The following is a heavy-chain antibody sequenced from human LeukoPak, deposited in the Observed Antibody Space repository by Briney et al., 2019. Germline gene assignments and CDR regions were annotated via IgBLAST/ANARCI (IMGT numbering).Heavy chain of an antibody. CDR3: SAEMATFPTHPAKP. CDR1: GYTLTELS. D-gene: IGHD5-24*01. J-gene: IGHJ4*02. V-gene: IGHV1-24*01. Sequence: ASVKVSCKVSGYTLTELSMHWVRQAPGKGLEWMGGFDPEDGETIYAQKFQGRVTMTEDTSTDTAYMELSSLRSEDTAVYYCSAEMATFPTHPAKPWGQGTLVTVSS. CDR2: FDPEDGET.